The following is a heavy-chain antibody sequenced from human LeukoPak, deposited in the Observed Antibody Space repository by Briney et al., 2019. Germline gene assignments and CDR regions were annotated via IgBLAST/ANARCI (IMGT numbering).Heavy chain of an antibody. D-gene: IGHD3-22*01. CDR1: GGSISSYY. CDR2: IYSSGST. Sequence: SETLSLTCTVSGGSISSYYWSWIRQPAGKGLEWIGRIYSSGSTNYNPSLKSRVTMSVHTSKYQFSLKLSSVTAADTAVYYCARERPDYFDGSGYPLYYFDYWGQGTLVTVSS. V-gene: IGHV4-4*07. CDR3: ARERPDYFDGSGYPLYYFDY. J-gene: IGHJ4*02.